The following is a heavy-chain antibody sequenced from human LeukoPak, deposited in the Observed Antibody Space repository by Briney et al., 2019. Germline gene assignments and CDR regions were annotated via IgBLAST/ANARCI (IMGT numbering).Heavy chain of an antibody. CDR3: ARDSRRIVVVPAAIPY. D-gene: IGHD2-2*02. Sequence: ASVKVSCKASGYTFTGYYMHWVRQAPGQGLEWMGWINPNSGGTNYAQKFQGRVTMTRDTSISTAYKELSRLRSDDTAVYYCARDSRRIVVVPAAIPYWGQGTLATVSS. CDR1: GYTFTGYY. V-gene: IGHV1-2*02. J-gene: IGHJ4*02. CDR2: INPNSGGT.